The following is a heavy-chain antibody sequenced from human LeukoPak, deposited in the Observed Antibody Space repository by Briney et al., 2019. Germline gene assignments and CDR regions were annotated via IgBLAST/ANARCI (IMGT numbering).Heavy chain of an antibody. CDR1: GFTFSSYG. J-gene: IGHJ4*02. V-gene: IGHV3-33*01. CDR2: IWYDGSNK. D-gene: IGHD4-17*01. CDR3: ARDPDDYGDYSYFDY. Sequence: GGSLRLSCTASGFTFSSYGMHWVRQAPGKGLEWVAVIWYDGSNKYYADSVKGRFTISRDNSKNTLFLQMNSLRAEDTAVYYCARDPDDYGDYSYFDYWGQGTLVTVSS.